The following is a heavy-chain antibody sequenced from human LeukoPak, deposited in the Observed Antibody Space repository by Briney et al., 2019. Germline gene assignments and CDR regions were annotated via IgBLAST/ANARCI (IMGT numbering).Heavy chain of an antibody. J-gene: IGHJ6*03. V-gene: IGHV3-7*01. CDR3: ARGPNYYYMDV. Sequence: GGSLRLSCAASGFTFSNYWMSWVRQAPGKGLEWVANIKEDGSEKYYVDSGKGRFTISRDNAKNSLYLQMNSLRAEDTAVYYCARGPNYYYMDVWGKGTTVTVSS. CDR2: IKEDGSEK. CDR1: GFTFSNYW.